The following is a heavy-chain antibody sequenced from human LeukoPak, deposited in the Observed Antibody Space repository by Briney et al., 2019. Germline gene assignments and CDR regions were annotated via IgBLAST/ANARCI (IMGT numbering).Heavy chain of an antibody. CDR3: AKDVRPGASYYFDY. V-gene: IGHV3-23*01. D-gene: IGHD1-14*01. CDR2: ISGSGGIT. Sequence: GGSLRLSCAASGFTFTNYVMNWVRQAPGKGLEWVSGISGSGGITYYADSVQGRFTISRDNSNNMLSLQMDSLRAEDTALYYCAKDVRPGASYYFDYWGQGTLVTASS. CDR1: GFTFTNYV. J-gene: IGHJ4*02.